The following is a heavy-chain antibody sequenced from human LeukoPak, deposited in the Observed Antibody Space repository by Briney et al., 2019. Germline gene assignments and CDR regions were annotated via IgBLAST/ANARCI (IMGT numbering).Heavy chain of an antibody. D-gene: IGHD6-19*01. CDR2: IRSKAYGGTT. J-gene: IGHJ4*02. CDR3: TSDSSGSI. Sequence: GGSLRLSCTASGFTFGDYAMSWVRQAPGKGLEWVGFIRSKAYGGTTEYAASVKGRFTISRDDSKSIAYLQMNSLKAEDTAVYYCTSDSSGSIWGQGTLVTVSS. V-gene: IGHV3-49*04. CDR1: GFTFGDYA.